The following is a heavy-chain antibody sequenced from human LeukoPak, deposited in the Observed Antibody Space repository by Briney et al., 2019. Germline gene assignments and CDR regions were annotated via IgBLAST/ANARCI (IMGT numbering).Heavy chain of an antibody. CDR2: ISYDGSNK. CDR3: ARAVLPRDWLLGNYGMDV. D-gene: IGHD3-9*01. J-gene: IGHJ6*02. CDR1: GFTFSSYA. Sequence: GRSLRLSCAASGFTFSSYAMHWVRQAPGKGLEWVAVISYDGSNKYYADSVKVRFTISRDNSKNTLYLQMNSLRAEDTAVYYCARAVLPRDWLLGNYGMDVWGQGTTVTVSS. V-gene: IGHV3-30*04.